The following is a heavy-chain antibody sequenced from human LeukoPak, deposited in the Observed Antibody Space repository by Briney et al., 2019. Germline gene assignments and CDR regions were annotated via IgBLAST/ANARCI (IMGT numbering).Heavy chain of an antibody. V-gene: IGHV3-48*03. J-gene: IGHJ4*02. CDR1: GFTFSSYE. D-gene: IGHD3-22*01. CDR2: ISSSGSTI. Sequence: GGSLRLSCAASGFTFSSYEMNWVRQAPGKGLEWVSYISSSGSTIYYADSVKGRFTISRDNAKNSLYLQMNSLRAEDTAVYYCARDPLYYYDSSGYEGGDYWGQGTLVTVSS. CDR3: ARDPLYYYDSSGYEGGDY.